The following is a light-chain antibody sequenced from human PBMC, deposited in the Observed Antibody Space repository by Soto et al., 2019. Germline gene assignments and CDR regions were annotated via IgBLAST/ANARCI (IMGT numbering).Light chain of an antibody. CDR3: SSYTSSSPLVI. CDR1: SSDIGTYNF. CDR2: DVS. Sequence: QSALTQPASVSGSSGQAITISCTGTSSDIGTYNFVSWYQQHPGKAPKLIISDVSNRPSGISNHFSGSKSGNTASLTISGLQAEDEADYYCSSYTSSSPLVIFGGGTKVTVL. V-gene: IGLV2-14*01. J-gene: IGLJ2*01.